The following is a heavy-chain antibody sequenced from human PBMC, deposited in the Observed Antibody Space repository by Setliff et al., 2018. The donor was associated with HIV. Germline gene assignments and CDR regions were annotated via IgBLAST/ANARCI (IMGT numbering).Heavy chain of an antibody. V-gene: IGHV3-7*01. CDR2: IKEDGSEK. D-gene: IGHD5-18*01. Sequence: GGSLRLSCVVSGLTFNRYWMSWVRQAPGKGLEWVANIKEDGSEKYYVDSVKGRFTMSRDNAKNSLFLQMHSLRAEDTAVYYCARVADGYNSYFDYWGQGTVVTVSS. J-gene: IGHJ4*02. CDR1: GLTFNRYW. CDR3: ARVADGYNSYFDY.